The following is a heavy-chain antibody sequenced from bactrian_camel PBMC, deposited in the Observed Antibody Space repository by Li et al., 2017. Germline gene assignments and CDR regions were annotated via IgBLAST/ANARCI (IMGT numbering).Heavy chain of an antibody. D-gene: IGHD4*01. CDR2: IEGDGST. Sequence: HVQLVESGGVSVQAGGTLRLSCEVSGDTSGTYCMGWFRQAPGKEREEVAGIEGDGSTNYVDFARDRFTISRDNAKTTVYLQMNSLKPEDTALYYCVRDYGNYDWTLGSWGQGTQVTVS. CDR1: GDTSGTYC. J-gene: IGHJ4*01. CDR3: VRDYGNYDWTLGS. V-gene: IGHV3S55*01.